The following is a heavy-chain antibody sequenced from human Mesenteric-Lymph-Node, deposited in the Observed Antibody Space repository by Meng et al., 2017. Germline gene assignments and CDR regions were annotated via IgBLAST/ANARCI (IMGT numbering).Heavy chain of an antibody. Sequence: GGSLRLSCAVSGFTFSSHWMSWVRQAPGKGLEWVANINQDGSETNYVDSVKGRFTISRDDAKNSLYLQMNSLRAEDTAVYYCARGIAVAGDYYFDYWGQGTLVTVPQ. D-gene: IGHD6-19*01. CDR2: INQDGSET. V-gene: IGHV3-7*01. J-gene: IGHJ4*02. CDR1: GFTFSSHW. CDR3: ARGIAVAGDYYFDY.